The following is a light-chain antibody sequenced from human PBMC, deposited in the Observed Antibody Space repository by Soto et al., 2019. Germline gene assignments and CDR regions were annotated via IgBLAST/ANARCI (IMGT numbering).Light chain of an antibody. CDR2: EVS. J-gene: IGLJ2*01. Sequence: QSALTQPASVFGSPGQSITISCTGTSSDVGGYNYVSWYQQHPGKAPKLIIYEVSNRPSGISNRFSGSKSGNTASLTISGLQAEDEADYYCSSYTSSSTRVFGGGTKLTVL. CDR1: SSDVGGYNY. CDR3: SSYTSSSTRV. V-gene: IGLV2-14*01.